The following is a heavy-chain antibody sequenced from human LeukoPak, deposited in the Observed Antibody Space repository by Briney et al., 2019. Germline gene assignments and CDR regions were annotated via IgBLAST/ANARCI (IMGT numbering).Heavy chain of an antibody. J-gene: IGHJ4*02. CDR3: ARQPRSGSELGY. D-gene: IGHD1-26*01. CDR1: GGSISSSSYY. CDR2: IYYSGST. V-gene: IGHV4-39*01. Sequence: SETLSLTCTVSGGSISSSSYYWGWIRQPPGKGLEWIGSIYYSGSTYYNPSLKSRVTISVDTSKNQFSLKLSSVTAADTAVYYCARQPRSGSELGYWGQGTLVTVSS.